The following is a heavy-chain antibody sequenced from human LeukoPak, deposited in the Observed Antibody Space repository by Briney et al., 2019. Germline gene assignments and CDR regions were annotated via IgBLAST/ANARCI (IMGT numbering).Heavy chain of an antibody. CDR1: GGTFSSYA. D-gene: IGHD3-10*01. CDR3: ARGFGELSSYFDY. J-gene: IGHJ4*02. CDR2: IIPIFGTA. V-gene: IGHV1-69*05. Sequence: ASVKVSCKASGGTFSSYAISWVRQAPGQGLEWMGGIIPIFGTANYAQKFQGRVTITTDEPTSTAYMELSGLRSEDTAVYYCARGFGELSSYFDYWGQGTLVTVSS.